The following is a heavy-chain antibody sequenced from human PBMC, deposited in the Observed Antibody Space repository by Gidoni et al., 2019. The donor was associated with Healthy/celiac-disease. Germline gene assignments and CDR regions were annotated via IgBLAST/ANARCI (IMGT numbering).Heavy chain of an antibody. J-gene: IGHJ4*02. V-gene: IGHV3-11*01. Sequence: QVQLVESGGGLVKPAVSLVLSCAASGFTFGASYMSWIRQAPGKGLEWVSYISSSGSTIYYADSVKGRFTISRDNAKNSLYLQMNSLRAEDTAVYYCAREVNDYGGNPYFDYWGQGTLVTVSS. CDR1: GFTFGASY. CDR3: AREVNDYGGNPYFDY. CDR2: ISSSGSTI. D-gene: IGHD4-17*01.